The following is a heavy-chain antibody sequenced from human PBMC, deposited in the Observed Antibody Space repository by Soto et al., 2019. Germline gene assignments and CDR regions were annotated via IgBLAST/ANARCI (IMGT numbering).Heavy chain of an antibody. J-gene: IGHJ4*02. CDR1: GFTFSSYA. Sequence: EVQLLESGGGLVQPGGSLRLSCAASGFTFSSYAMSWVRQAPGKGLEWVSAISGSGGSTYYADSVKGRFTISRDTSKNPLYLQMQSLRAEDTAVYYCAKRRPYSSSWYEDYWGQGTLVTVSS. CDR3: AKRRPYSSSWYEDY. V-gene: IGHV3-23*01. D-gene: IGHD6-13*01. CDR2: ISGSGGST.